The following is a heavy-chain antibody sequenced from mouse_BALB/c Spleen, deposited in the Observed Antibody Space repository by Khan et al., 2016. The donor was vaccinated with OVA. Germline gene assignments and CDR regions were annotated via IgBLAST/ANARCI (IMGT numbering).Heavy chain of an antibody. CDR3: SRDYNFDY. CDR2: ISSGSSTI. CDR1: GFTFSRYG. V-gene: IGHV5-17*02. Sequence: EVQLVESGAGLVQPGGSRKLSCAASGFTFSRYGMHWVRQPPEKGLEWVAYISSGSSTIYYGDTVKGRLTISRDNPKNTMFLQMTRRGSEDAAMDYCSRDYNFDYWGQGTTLTVSS. J-gene: IGHJ2*01. D-gene: IGHD2-4*01.